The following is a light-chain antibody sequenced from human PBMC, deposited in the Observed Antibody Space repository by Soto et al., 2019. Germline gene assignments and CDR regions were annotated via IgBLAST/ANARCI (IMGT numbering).Light chain of an antibody. CDR3: CSFAGTSYV. Sequence: QSALTQPRSVSGSPGQSVTISCTGSSSDVGGYNYVSWYIQHPGKAPKVMIYDVSERPSGVPDRFSGSKSGNTASLTISGLQPEDEADYYCCSFAGTSYVFGIGTKLTVL. CDR1: SSDVGGYNY. V-gene: IGLV2-11*01. J-gene: IGLJ1*01. CDR2: DVS.